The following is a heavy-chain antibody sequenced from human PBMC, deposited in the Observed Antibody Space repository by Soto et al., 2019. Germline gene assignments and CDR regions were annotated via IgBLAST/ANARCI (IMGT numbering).Heavy chain of an antibody. D-gene: IGHD3-10*01. Sequence: ASVKVSCKGSGYTFTSYGISWVRQAPGQGLEWMGWISAYNGNTNYAQKLQGRVTMTTDTSTSTAYMELRSLRSDDTAVYYCARDRNYYGSGSYYSLLDYWGQGTLVTVSS. V-gene: IGHV1-18*01. CDR3: ARDRNYYGSGSYYSLLDY. CDR2: ISAYNGNT. J-gene: IGHJ4*02. CDR1: GYTFTSYG.